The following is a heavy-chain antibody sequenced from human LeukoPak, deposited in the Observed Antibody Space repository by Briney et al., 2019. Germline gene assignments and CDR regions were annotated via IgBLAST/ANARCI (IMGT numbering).Heavy chain of an antibody. J-gene: IGHJ4*02. CDR2: IYNTGDT. CDR3: TKDLGQQLVVY. CDR1: GFSGSGNF. D-gene: IGHD6-13*01. Sequence: GGSLRLSCAASGFSGSGNFMSWVRQPPGKGLEWVSVIYNTGDTYYADSVKGRFTTSRDSSTGTLYLQMNCLRPEDTGVYYCTKDLGQQLVVYWGQGTLVTVAS. V-gene: IGHV3-53*03.